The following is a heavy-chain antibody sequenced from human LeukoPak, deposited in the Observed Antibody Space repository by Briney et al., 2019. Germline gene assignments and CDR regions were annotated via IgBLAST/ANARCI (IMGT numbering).Heavy chain of an antibody. CDR1: GFTFSSYS. J-gene: IGHJ4*02. D-gene: IGHD4-23*01. CDR3: ARGRPRSTVVTAGFDY. Sequence: PGGSLRLSCAASGFTFSSYSMNWVRQAPGKGLEWVSSISSSSSYIYYADSVKGRFTISRDNAKNSLYLQMNSLRAEDTAVYYCARGRPRSTVVTAGFDYWGQGTLVTVSS. V-gene: IGHV3-21*01. CDR2: ISSSSSYI.